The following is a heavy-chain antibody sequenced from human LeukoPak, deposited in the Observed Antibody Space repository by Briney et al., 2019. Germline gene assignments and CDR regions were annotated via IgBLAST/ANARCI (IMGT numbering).Heavy chain of an antibody. CDR3: ARSVVAGYFDY. V-gene: IGHV3-33*01. J-gene: IGHJ4*02. CDR1: GFTFSSYG. Sequence: PGRSLRLSCAASGFTFSSYGMHWVRQAPGKGLEWVAVVWYDGSNKYYADSVKGRFTISRDNSKNTLYLQMNSLRAEDTAVYYCARSVVAGYFDYWGQGTLVTVSS. D-gene: IGHD6-19*01. CDR2: VWYDGSNK.